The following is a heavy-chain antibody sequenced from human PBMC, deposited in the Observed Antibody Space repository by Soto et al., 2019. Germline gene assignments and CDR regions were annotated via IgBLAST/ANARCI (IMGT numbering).Heavy chain of an antibody. CDR1: GFSLNNTGMG. D-gene: IGHD3-10*01. J-gene: IGHJ5*02. V-gene: IGHV2-26*01. CDR2: ISSNDDK. CDR3: ARDLSCSYYPTWFDP. Sequence: QVTLKESGPVLVQPTETLTLTCTVSGFSLNNTGMGVSWIRQPPGKALEWLAHISSNDDKSYNTSLKNRLTISKDLSKSQVVLTMTIMDPVDTATYYCARDLSCSYYPTWFDPWGQGTLVTVSS.